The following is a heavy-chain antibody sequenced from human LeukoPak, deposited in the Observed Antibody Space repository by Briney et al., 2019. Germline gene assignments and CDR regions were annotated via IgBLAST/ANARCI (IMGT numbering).Heavy chain of an antibody. D-gene: IGHD3-10*01. CDR3: ARADYGAGSYRLRFDP. CDR1: GGSISSYY. Sequence: TSETLSLTCTVSGGSISSYYWSWIRQPPGKGLEWIGYIYYSGSTNYNPSLKSRVTISLDTSKNQFSLRLSSVTAADTAVYYCARADYGAGSYRLRFDPWGQGTLVTVSP. CDR2: IYYSGST. J-gene: IGHJ5*02. V-gene: IGHV4-59*01.